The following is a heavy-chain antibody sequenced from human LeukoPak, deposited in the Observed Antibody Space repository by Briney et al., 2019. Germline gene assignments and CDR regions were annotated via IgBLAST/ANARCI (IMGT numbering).Heavy chain of an antibody. V-gene: IGHV4-39*01. J-gene: IGHJ4*02. CDR2: IHNSEST. Sequence: SETLSLTCTVSGGSISTSYYYWGWIRQPPGKGLAWIGNIHNSESTYYNPSLKSRVTISVDTSKNQFSLKLSSVTAADTAVYYCARQVTFGYAYAYYFDYWGQGSLVTVSS. D-gene: IGHD5-18*01. CDR3: ARQVTFGYAYAYYFDY. CDR1: GGSISTSYYY.